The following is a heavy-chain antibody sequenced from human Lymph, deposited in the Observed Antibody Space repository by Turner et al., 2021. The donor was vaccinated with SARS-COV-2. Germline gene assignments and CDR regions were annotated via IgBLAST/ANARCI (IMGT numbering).Heavy chain of an antibody. J-gene: IGHJ6*02. D-gene: IGHD4-17*01. V-gene: IGHV4-59*13. CDR1: GGAISSYF. CDR2: IYYIGST. Sequence: QVQLQESGPGLVKPSETLSLTCTVSGGAISSYFWSWIRQPPGKGLEWIAYIYYIGSTNYNPSLKSRVTISVDTSKNQFSLRLSSVTAADTAVYYCARDRTSYGDYWAGYYYGMDVWGQGTTVTVSS. CDR3: ARDRTSYGDYWAGYYYGMDV.